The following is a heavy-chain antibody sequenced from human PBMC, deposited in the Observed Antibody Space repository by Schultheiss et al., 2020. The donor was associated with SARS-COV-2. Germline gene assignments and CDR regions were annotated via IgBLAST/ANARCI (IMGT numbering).Heavy chain of an antibody. CDR2: IYYSGST. Sequence: SETLSLTCTVSGGSISSSSYYWGWIRQPPGKGLEWIGYIYYSGSTYYNPSLKSRLTISVDTSKNQFSLKLSSVTAADTAVYYCARDPGISYGMDVWGQGTTVTVSS. V-gene: IGHV4-39*07. CDR3: ARDPGISYGMDV. J-gene: IGHJ6*02. CDR1: GGSISSSSYY.